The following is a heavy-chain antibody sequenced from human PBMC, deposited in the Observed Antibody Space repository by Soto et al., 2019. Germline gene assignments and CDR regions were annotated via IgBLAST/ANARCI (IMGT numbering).Heavy chain of an antibody. CDR2: ISGSGGST. V-gene: IGHV3-23*01. CDR1: GFTFSSYA. J-gene: IGHJ5*02. Sequence: GALRLSCAASGFTFSSYAMSWVRQAPGKGLEWVSAISGSGGSTYYADSVKGRFTISRDNSKNTLYLQMNSLRAEDTAVYYCAKGGIVVIPAAPVWFDPWGQGTLVTVSS. CDR3: AKGGIVVIPAAPVWFDP. D-gene: IGHD2-2*01.